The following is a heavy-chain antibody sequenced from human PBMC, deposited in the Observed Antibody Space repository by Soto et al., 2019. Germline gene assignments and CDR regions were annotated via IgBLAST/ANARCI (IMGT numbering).Heavy chain of an antibody. V-gene: IGHV3-23*01. CDR2: ISSSGSST. J-gene: IGHJ5*02. CDR3: AKVSNRKYFGSGLNWFDP. CDR1: GFTFSNYA. Sequence: EVQLLESGGGLVQPGGSLRLSCAASGFTFSNYAMNWVRQVPGEGLQWVSGISSSGSSTYYADSVKGRVTISRDNSNNTLYLQMNSLRAEDTAVYYCAKVSNRKYFGSGLNWFDPWGQGTLVTVSS. D-gene: IGHD3-10*01.